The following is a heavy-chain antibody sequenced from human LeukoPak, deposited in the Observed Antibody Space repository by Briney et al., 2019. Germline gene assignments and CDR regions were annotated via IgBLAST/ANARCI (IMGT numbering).Heavy chain of an antibody. Sequence: GGSLRLSCAASGFTFSSYSMNWARQAPGKGLEWVSYISSSGSTIYYADSVKGRFTISRDNAKNSLFLQMNSLRAEDTAVYYCARAQSRYSGYDSFPFDYWGQGTLVTVSS. D-gene: IGHD5-12*01. CDR3: ARAQSRYSGYDSFPFDY. CDR2: ISSSGSTI. V-gene: IGHV3-48*01. J-gene: IGHJ4*02. CDR1: GFTFSSYS.